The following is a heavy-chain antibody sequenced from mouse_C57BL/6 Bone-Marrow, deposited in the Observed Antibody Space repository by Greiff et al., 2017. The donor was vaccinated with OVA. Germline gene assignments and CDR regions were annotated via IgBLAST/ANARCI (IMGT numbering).Heavy chain of an antibody. CDR1: GYAFSSSW. Sequence: QVQLKESGPELVKPGASVKISCKASGYAFSSSWMNWVKQRPGKGLEWIGRIYPGDGDTNYNGKFKGKATLTADKSSSTAYMQLSSLTSEDSAVYFCARFGMVTTGGLYYYAMDYWGQGTSVTVSS. CDR2: IYPGDGDT. V-gene: IGHV1-82*01. J-gene: IGHJ4*01. CDR3: ARFGMVTTGGLYYYAMDY. D-gene: IGHD2-2*01.